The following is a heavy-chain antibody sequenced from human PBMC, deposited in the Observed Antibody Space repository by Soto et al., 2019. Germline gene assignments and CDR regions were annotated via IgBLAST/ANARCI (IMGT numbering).Heavy chain of an antibody. J-gene: IGHJ5*01. CDR3: ARDYHERSTYPFDS. Sequence: QVQLQQWGARLWKPSETLSLTCAVYGGSLSGYSWSWIRQPPGKGLGWIAKINHRGTTTYNPSLQRRVTISVHTSKNPLPLKVSAVTAAATAAYYCARDYHERSTYPFDSWGQGTLVTVSS. CDR2: INHRGTT. D-gene: IGHD1-26*01. CDR1: GGSLSGYS. V-gene: IGHV4-34*01.